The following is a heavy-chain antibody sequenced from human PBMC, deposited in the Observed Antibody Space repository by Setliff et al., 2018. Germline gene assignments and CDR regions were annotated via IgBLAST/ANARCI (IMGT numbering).Heavy chain of an antibody. J-gene: IGHJ4*02. CDR1: GYTFTSYY. D-gene: IGHD3-22*01. CDR3: ASSGWGVGGAFDY. CDR2: INTNTGNP. V-gene: IGHV7-4-1*02. Sequence: WASVKVSCKASGYTFTSYYMHWVRQAPGQGLEWMGWINTNTGNPTYAQGFTGRFVFSLDTSVSTAYLQISSLKAEDTAVYYCASSGWGVGGAFDYWGQGTLVTVSS.